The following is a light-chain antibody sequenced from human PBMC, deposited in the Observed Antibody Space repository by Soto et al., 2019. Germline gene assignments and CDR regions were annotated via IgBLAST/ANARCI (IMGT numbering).Light chain of an antibody. CDR1: QSVSSN. CDR2: GAS. Sequence: EIVMTQSPATLSVSPGERATLSCRASQSVSSNLAWYQQKPGQAPRLLIYGASTRATGIPARFSGSGSGTEFTLTISSLQSEDCTVYYCQQYNNWPFFGPGTNVAIK. CDR3: QQYNNWPF. J-gene: IGKJ3*01. V-gene: IGKV3D-15*01.